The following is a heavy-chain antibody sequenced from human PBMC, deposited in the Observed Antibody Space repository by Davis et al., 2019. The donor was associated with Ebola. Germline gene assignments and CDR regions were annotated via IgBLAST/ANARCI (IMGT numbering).Heavy chain of an antibody. CDR1: GGSISSSNW. CDR3: ARVGGDYDLSIARHYYYYGMDV. Sequence: PSETLSLTCAVSGGSISSSNWWSWVRQPPGKGLEWIGEIYHSGSTNYNPSLKSRVTISVDKSKNQFSLKLSSVTAADTAVYYCARVGGDYDLSIARHYYYYGMDVWGQGTTVTVSS. V-gene: IGHV4-4*02. J-gene: IGHJ6*02. CDR2: IYHSGST. D-gene: IGHD5-12*01.